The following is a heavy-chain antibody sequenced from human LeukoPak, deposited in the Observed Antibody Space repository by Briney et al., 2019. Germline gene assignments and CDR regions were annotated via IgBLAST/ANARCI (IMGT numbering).Heavy chain of an antibody. CDR3: ARDWLGGYDSHMDV. V-gene: IGHV1-69*05. Sequence: SVKVSCKASGGTFSSYAISWVRQAPGQGLEWMGRIIPIFGTANYAQKFQGRVTITTDESTSTAYMELSSLRSEDTAVYYCARDWLGGYDSHMDVWGKGTTVTVSS. CDR1: GGTFSSYA. J-gene: IGHJ6*03. CDR2: IIPIFGTA. D-gene: IGHD5-12*01.